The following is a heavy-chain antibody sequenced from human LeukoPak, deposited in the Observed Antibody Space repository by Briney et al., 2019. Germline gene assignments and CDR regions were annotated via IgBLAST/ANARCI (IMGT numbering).Heavy chain of an antibody. Sequence: PGGSLRLSCAASGFTFSNYGMHWVRQAPGKGLEWVAVISYDGSTEQYSDSVKGRSTISRDNSKNTLYLQMDSLRPEDTAVYYCAKGYRRDGYNYYFDYWGQGTLVTLSS. D-gene: IGHD5-24*01. V-gene: IGHV3-30*18. CDR3: AKGYRRDGYNYYFDY. CDR1: GFTFSNYG. CDR2: ISYDGSTE. J-gene: IGHJ4*02.